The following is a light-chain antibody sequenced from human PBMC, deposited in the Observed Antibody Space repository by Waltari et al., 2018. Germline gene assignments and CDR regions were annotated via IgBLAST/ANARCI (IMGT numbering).Light chain of an antibody. CDR1: QSVSGNY. Sequence: EIVLTQSPDTLSLSPGDRATLSCRAGQSVSGNYLAWLQQRPVLAPRLLIFSASSRATGTPDSFSSSASGTDFTLTISSLEPEDFAVYYCQQYGNSPWTFGQGTKVEIK. CDR3: QQYGNSPWT. J-gene: IGKJ1*01. V-gene: IGKV3-20*01. CDR2: SAS.